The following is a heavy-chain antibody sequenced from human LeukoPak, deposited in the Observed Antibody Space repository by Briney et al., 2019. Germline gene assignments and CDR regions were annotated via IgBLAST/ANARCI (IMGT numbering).Heavy chain of an antibody. Sequence: GASVKVSCKASGYTFTGYYMHWVRQAPGQGLEWMGWINPNSGGTNYAQKFQGWVTMTRDTSISTAYMELSRLRSDDTAVYYCARMHPSGYCSGGSCYSGWFDPWGQGTLVTVSS. CDR2: INPNSGGT. J-gene: IGHJ5*02. V-gene: IGHV1-2*04. CDR1: GYTFTGYY. D-gene: IGHD2-15*01. CDR3: ARMHPSGYCSGGSCYSGWFDP.